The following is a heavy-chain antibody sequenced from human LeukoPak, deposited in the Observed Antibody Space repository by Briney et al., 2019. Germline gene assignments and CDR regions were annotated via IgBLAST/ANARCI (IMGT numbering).Heavy chain of an antibody. CDR2: INPSGGST. V-gene: IGHV1-46*01. Sequence: ASVKVSCKASGYTFTSYYMHWERQAPGQGLEWMGIINPSGGSTSYAQKFQGRVTMTRDMSTSTVYMELSSLRSEDTAVYYCAGDRTDYDFWSGYYYFDYWGQGTLVTVSS. D-gene: IGHD3-3*01. CDR3: AGDRTDYDFWSGYYYFDY. CDR1: GYTFTSYY. J-gene: IGHJ4*02.